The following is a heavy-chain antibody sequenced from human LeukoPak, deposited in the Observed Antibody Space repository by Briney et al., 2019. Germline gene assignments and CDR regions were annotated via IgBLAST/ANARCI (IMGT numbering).Heavy chain of an antibody. V-gene: IGHV3-21*01. Sequence: GGSLRLSCAASGFTFSSYSMNWVRQAPGKGLEWVSSISSSSSYIYYADSVKGRFTVSRDNAKNSLYLQMYSLRAEDTAVYYCARSRGCSSTSCYVNWFDPWGQGTLVTVSS. CDR3: ARSRGCSSTSCYVNWFDP. CDR1: GFTFSSYS. CDR2: ISSSSSYI. J-gene: IGHJ5*02. D-gene: IGHD2-2*01.